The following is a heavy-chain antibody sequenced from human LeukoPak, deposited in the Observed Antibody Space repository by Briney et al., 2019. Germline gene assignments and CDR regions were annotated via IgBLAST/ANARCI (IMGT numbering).Heavy chain of an antibody. CDR2: ISSNSGST. CDR1: GFTFSSYA. CDR3: AKVSAWAMVGATYFDY. V-gene: IGHV3-23*01. D-gene: IGHD1-26*01. J-gene: IGHJ4*02. Sequence: PGGSLRLSCAASGFTFSSYAMSWVRQAPGKGLEWVSSISSNSGSTYYADSVKGRFTISRDNSKNTVYLQMNSLRAEDTAVYYCAKVSAWAMVGATYFDYWGQGTLLTVSS.